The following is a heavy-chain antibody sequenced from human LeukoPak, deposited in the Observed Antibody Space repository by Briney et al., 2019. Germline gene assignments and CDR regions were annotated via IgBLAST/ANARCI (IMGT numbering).Heavy chain of an antibody. CDR1: GYSFTSYW. CDR3: ARQKRESLWFGEPTGYLDY. Sequence: GESLKISCKGSGYSFTSYWIGWVRQMPGKGLEWMGIIYPCDSDTRYSPSFQGQVTISADKSISTAYLQWSSLKAADTAIYYCARQKRESLWFGEPTGYLDYWGQGTLVTVSS. D-gene: IGHD3-10*01. CDR2: IYPCDSDT. J-gene: IGHJ4*02. V-gene: IGHV5-51*01.